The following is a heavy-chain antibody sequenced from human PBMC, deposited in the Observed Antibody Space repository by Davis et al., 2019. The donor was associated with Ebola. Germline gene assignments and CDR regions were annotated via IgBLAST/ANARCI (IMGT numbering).Heavy chain of an antibody. J-gene: IGHJ4*02. D-gene: IGHD6-13*01. CDR2: INPSSGAT. Sequence: ASVKVSCKASGYKLTSYAMNWVRQAPGQGLEWVGWINPSSGATNLAQKFQDRVTMTRDTSINTAYLELSRLRSDDTAIFYCARGTIGAVDFWGQGTLVTVSS. CDR3: ARGTIGAVDF. V-gene: IGHV1-2*02. CDR1: GYKLTSYA.